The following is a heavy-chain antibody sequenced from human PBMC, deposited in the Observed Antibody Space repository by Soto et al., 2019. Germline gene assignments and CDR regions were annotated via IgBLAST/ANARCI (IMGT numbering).Heavy chain of an antibody. CDR1: GGSVSNYD. J-gene: IGHJ2*01. CDR2: VDISGSI. CDR3: VLCATAGYFDL. Sequence: QVQLQESGPGLVKPSETLSLTCSVSGGSVSNYDWSWIRQSAGKGLEWFGRVDISGSIYYNPSFKNRVTMAVDTSTNHFSLKLTSVTAADTAVYYCVLCATAGYFDLWGRGSLVTVSS. V-gene: IGHV4-4*07.